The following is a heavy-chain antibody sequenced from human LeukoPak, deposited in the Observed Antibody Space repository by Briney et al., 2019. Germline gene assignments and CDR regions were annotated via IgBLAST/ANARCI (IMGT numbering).Heavy chain of an antibody. CDR3: AKSGLSRFDY. CDR1: GGSISSYY. V-gene: IGHV4-4*07. CDR2: IYTSGTT. D-gene: IGHD4/OR15-4a*01. Sequence: SETLSLTCTVSGGSISSYYWSWIRQPAGKGLEWIGRIYTSGTTHYNPSLKSRVTMSVDTSKNQFSLKLSSVTAADTAVYYCAKSGLSRFDYWSQGTLVTVSS. J-gene: IGHJ4*02.